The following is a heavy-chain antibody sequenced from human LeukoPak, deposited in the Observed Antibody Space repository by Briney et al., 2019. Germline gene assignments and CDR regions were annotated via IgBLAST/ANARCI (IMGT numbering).Heavy chain of an antibody. CDR1: GFTLSYYW. Sequence: PGGSLRLSCAASGFTLSYYWMSWVRQAPGKGLEWVSYISSSSAAIYYADSVKGRFTISRDNAKNSLYLQMNSLRAEDTAVFYCARDQYDTWSRRGNFDSWGQGTLVIVSS. CDR2: ISSSSAAI. CDR3: ARDQYDTWSRRGNFDS. J-gene: IGHJ4*02. D-gene: IGHD3-3*01. V-gene: IGHV3-48*04.